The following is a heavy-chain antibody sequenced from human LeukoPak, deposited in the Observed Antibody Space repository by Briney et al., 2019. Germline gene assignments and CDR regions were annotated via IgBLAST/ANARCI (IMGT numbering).Heavy chain of an antibody. V-gene: IGHV4-4*02. CDR3: AREEIRSWFDP. Sequence: SETLSLTCTVSGGSISSSNWWSWVRPPPGKGLEWIGEIYHSGSTNYNPSLKSRVTISVDTSKNQFSLKLSSVTAADTAVYYCAREEIRSWFDPWGQGTLVTVSS. CDR1: GGSISSSNW. CDR2: IYHSGST. J-gene: IGHJ5*02. D-gene: IGHD5-24*01.